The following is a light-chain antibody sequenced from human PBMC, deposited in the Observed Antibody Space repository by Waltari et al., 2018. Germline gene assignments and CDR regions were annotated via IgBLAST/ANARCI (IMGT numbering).Light chain of an antibody. Sequence: QSVLTQPPSVSAAPGQRVTISCSGGSSNIGNNHVSWYRKFPGKAPKLSIEESGGRTSWIPGRVSGSKSGTSATLDITGLQAGDEADYYCGTWDSSLSGAVVGGGTHLTVL. V-gene: IGLV1-51*02. CDR1: SSNIGNNH. J-gene: IGLJ7*01. CDR2: ESG. CDR3: GTWDSSLSGAV.